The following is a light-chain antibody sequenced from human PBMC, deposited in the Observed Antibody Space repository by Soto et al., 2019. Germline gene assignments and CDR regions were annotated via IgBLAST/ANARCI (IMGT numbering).Light chain of an antibody. CDR3: QHSYSTPYT. Sequence: DIQMTQSPSSLSASVGDRVTITCRASRSITSYLNWYQQKPGKAPNLLIYAASSLQSGVPSRFSGSGSGTDFTLTISSLQPEDSATYYCQHSYSTPYTFGQGTKLQIK. CDR2: AAS. CDR1: RSITSY. J-gene: IGKJ2*01. V-gene: IGKV1-39*01.